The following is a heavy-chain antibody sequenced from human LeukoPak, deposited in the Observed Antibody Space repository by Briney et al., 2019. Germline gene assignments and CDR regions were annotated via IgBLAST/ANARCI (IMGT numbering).Heavy chain of an antibody. V-gene: IGHV1-18*01. Sequence: ASVKVSCKASGYTFTSYGISWVRQAPGQGLEWMGWISAYNGNTNYAQKLQGRVTMTTDTSTSTAYMELRSLRSDDTAVYYCARVIVGVLWFGEPRGSYFDYWGQGTLVTVSS. CDR2: ISAYNGNT. CDR3: ARVIVGVLWFGEPRGSYFDY. J-gene: IGHJ4*02. CDR1: GYTFTSYG. D-gene: IGHD3-10*01.